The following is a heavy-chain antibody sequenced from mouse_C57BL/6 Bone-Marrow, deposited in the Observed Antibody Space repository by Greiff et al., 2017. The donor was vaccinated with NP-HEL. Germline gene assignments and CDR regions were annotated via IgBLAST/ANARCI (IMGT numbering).Heavy chain of an antibody. D-gene: IGHD2-4*01. V-gene: IGHV1-81*01. Sequence: QVQLKESGAELARPGASVKLSCKASGYTFTSYGISWVKQRTGQGLEWIGEIYPRSGNTYYNEKFKGKATLTADKSSSTAYMELRSLTSEDSAVYFCARSYDYDGFDYWGRGTTLTVSS. CDR1: GYTFTSYG. CDR2: IYPRSGNT. J-gene: IGHJ2*01. CDR3: ARSYDYDGFDY.